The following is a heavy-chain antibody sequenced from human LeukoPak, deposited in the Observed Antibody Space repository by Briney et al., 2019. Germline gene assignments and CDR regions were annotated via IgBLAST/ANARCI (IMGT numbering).Heavy chain of an antibody. CDR3: ARDQPGGIVATNYYYYYGMDV. Sequence: GGSLRLSCAASGFTFSDYYMSWIRQAPGKGLEWVSYISSSGSTIYYADSVKGRFTISRDNAKNSLYLQMNSLRAEDTAVYYCARDQPGGIVATNYYYYYGMDVWGQGTTVTVSS. CDR2: ISSSGSTI. V-gene: IGHV3-11*01. CDR1: GFTFSDYY. J-gene: IGHJ6*02. D-gene: IGHD5-12*01.